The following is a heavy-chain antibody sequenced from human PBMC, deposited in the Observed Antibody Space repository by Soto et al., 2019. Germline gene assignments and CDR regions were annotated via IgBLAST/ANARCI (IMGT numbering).Heavy chain of an antibody. J-gene: IGHJ5*02. CDR2: IYPGDSDT. V-gene: IGHV5-51*01. CDR3: ARHEEYSSSWAQLA. D-gene: IGHD6-13*01. CDR1: GYSFTSYW. Sequence: PRESLKISCEGSGYSFTSYWIGWVRQMPGKGLEWMGIIYPGDSDTRYSPSFQGQVTISADKSISTAYLQWSSLKASDTAMYYCARHEEYSSSWAQLAWGQGTLVTVSS.